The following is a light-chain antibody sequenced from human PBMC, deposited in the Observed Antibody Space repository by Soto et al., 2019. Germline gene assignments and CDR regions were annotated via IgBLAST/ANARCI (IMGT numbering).Light chain of an antibody. J-gene: IGKJ4*01. CDR2: GAS. Sequence: EIVMTQSPATLSVSPGERATLSCRASQSVSSNLAWYQQKPGQAPRLLIYGASTRATGIPARFSGSGSGTEFTLTISSLQSEDSTIYYCQYYNNWLATFGGGTKVDIK. V-gene: IGKV3-15*01. CDR1: QSVSSN. CDR3: QYYNNWLAT.